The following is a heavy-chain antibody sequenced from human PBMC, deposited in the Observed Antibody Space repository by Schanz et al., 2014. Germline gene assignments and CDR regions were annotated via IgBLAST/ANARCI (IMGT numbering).Heavy chain of an antibody. CDR1: GFSFRKSA. J-gene: IGHJ4*02. CDR2: LTGSGTTT. V-gene: IGHV3-23*01. Sequence: EMQLLESGGGLVQPGGSLRLSCAASGFSFRKSAMSWVRQAPGKGLEWVSALTGSGTTTYYADSVKGRFTISRDNSKNTLDLQMNSLRAEDTAIYYCAKDLAAVGVFDYWGQGTLXTVSS. D-gene: IGHD6-13*01. CDR3: AKDLAAVGVFDY.